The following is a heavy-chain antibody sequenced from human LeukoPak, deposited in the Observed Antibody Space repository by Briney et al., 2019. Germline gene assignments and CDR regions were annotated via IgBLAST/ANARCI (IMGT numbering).Heavy chain of an antibody. D-gene: IGHD5-24*01. CDR1: GYTFSNYY. CDR3: ARDPIEMGSIYKVGEMDY. V-gene: IGHV1-46*01. J-gene: IGHJ4*02. Sequence: ASVKVSCKASGYTFSNYYLNWVRQAPGQGLEWMGIINPSGGTTTYAQKFQGRVTMTRDMSTSTVYMKLSGLRSEDTAVYFCARDPIEMGSIYKVGEMDYWGQGTLVTVSS. CDR2: INPSGGTT.